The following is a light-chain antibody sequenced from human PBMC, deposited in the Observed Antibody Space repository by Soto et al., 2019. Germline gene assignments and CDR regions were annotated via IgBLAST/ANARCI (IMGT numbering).Light chain of an antibody. CDR2: DAS. Sequence: EIELTQSPATLSLSQGERVSLSCRASQSVNTYFAWYQQKPGQAPRLLIYDASSRATGIPARFSGSGSGTDFPLTISRLQPEDFAIYYCQQRSNRPLTFGHGNRVDI. J-gene: IGKJ1*01. CDR1: QSVNTY. CDR3: QQRSNRPLT. V-gene: IGKV3-11*01.